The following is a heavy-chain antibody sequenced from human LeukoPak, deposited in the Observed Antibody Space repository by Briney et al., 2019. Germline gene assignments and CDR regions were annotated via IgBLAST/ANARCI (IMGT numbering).Heavy chain of an antibody. D-gene: IGHD4-23*01. CDR1: GGSISSSSYY. Sequence: PSETLSLTCTVSGGSISSSSYYWGWIRQPPGKGLEWIGSIYYSGSTYYNPSLKSRVTISVDTSKNQFSLKLSSVTAADTAVYYCARDPHYGGNSVWYFDLWGRGTLVTVSS. V-gene: IGHV4-39*07. CDR3: ARDPHYGGNSVWYFDL. CDR2: IYYSGST. J-gene: IGHJ2*01.